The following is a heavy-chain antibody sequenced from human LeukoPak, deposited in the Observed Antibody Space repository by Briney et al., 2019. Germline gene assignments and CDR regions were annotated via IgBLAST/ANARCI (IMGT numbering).Heavy chain of an antibody. CDR3: ARGQKETFTIFGVVIMMPFDY. CDR2: ISSSSGYI. CDR1: GFTFSSYS. D-gene: IGHD3-3*01. Sequence: PGGSLRLSCAASGFTFSSYSMNWVRQAPGKGLEWVSSISSSSGYIYYADSMKGRFTISRDNAKNSLYLQMSSLGAEDTALYYCARGQKETFTIFGVVIMMPFDYWGQGTPVTVSS. J-gene: IGHJ4*02. V-gene: IGHV3-21*01.